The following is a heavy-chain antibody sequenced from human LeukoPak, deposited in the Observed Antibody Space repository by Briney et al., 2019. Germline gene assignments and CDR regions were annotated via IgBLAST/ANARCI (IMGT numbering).Heavy chain of an antibody. CDR2: ISYDGRQK. CDR1: GFTFSEYA. V-gene: IGHV3-30-3*01. D-gene: IGHD6-19*01. CDR3: AARPTSEAVAPSDF. J-gene: IGHJ4*02. Sequence: GRSLRLSCAASGFTFSEYAMHWVRQAPGKGLEWVAVISYDGRQKYYGDSVKGRFTISRDNPKNTLYLQMNSLRDDDTAVYYCAARPTSEAVAPSDFWGRGTLVTVSP.